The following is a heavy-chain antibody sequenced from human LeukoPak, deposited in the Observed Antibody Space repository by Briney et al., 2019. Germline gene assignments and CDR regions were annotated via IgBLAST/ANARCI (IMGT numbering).Heavy chain of an antibody. J-gene: IGHJ4*02. CDR1: GFTFSSYA. CDR2: ISGSGGST. CDR3: AKALVVYYYFDY. V-gene: IGHV3-23*01. D-gene: IGHD2-21*01. Sequence: GGSLRLSCAASGFTFSSYAMSWVRQAPGKGLEWVSAISGSGGSTYYADSVKGRFTISGDNPKNTLYLQMNSLRAEDTAVYYCAKALVVYYYFDYWGQGTLVTVSS.